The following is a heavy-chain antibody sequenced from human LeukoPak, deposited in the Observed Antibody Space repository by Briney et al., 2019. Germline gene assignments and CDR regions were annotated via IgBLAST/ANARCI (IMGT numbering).Heavy chain of an antibody. CDR1: GFTFSNYW. V-gene: IGHV3-74*01. CDR2: INPDGSYT. CDR3: ARVRPPDAFDI. Sequence: GGSLRLSCAASGFTFSNYWMHWVRQDPGKGLVWVSRINPDGSYTNYADSVKGRFTISRDNSKNTLYLQMNSLRAEDTAVYYCARVRPPDAFDIWGQGTMVTVSS. J-gene: IGHJ3*02.